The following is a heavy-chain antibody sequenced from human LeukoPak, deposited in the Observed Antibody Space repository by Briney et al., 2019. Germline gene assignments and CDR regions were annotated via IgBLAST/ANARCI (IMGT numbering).Heavy chain of an antibody. J-gene: IGHJ5*02. V-gene: IGHV1-2*02. Sequence: ASVKVSCKACGYTFTGYYIHWVRQAPGQGLEWMGWINPNSGGTNYAQKFQGRVTLTRDTSISTAYMELNSLISDDTAVYYCARCPGGYNWFDPWGQGTLVTVSS. CDR2: INPNSGGT. CDR1: GYTFTGYY. CDR3: ARCPGGYNWFDP. D-gene: IGHD3-10*01.